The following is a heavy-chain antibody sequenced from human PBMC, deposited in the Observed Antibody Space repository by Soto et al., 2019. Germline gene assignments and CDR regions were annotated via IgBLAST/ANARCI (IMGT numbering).Heavy chain of an antibody. CDR1: GGSISSGGYS. CDR2: IYHSGST. CDR3: ARAVNYGRYGTDV. V-gene: IGHV4-30-2*01. J-gene: IGHJ6*02. Sequence: QLQLQESGSGLVKPSQTLSLTCAVSGGSISSGGYSWSWIRQPPGKGLEWIGYIYHSGSTYYNPSLNSRVTISVDRAKNQFSLKLSSVTAADTAVYYWARAVNYGRYGTDVWGQGTTVTVSS. D-gene: IGHD4-17*01.